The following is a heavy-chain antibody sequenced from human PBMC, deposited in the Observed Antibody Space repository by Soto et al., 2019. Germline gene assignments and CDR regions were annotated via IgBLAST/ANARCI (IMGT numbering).Heavy chain of an antibody. CDR1: GFTFDDYA. CDR3: AKVLTTVTTSDAFDI. CDR2: ISWNSGSI. J-gene: IGHJ3*02. Sequence: DVQLVESGGGLVQPGRSLRLSCAASGFTFDDYAMHWVRQAPGKGLEWVSGISWNSGSIGYADSVKGRFTISRDNAKNSLYLQMNSLRAEDTALYYCAKVLTTVTTSDAFDIWGQGTMVTVSS. V-gene: IGHV3-9*01. D-gene: IGHD4-17*01.